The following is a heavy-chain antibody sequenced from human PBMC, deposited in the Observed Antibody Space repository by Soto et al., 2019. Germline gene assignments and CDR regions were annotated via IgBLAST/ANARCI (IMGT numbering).Heavy chain of an antibody. CDR3: ARPRAGSYAYFDY. CDR2: INAGNGNT. D-gene: IGHD1-26*01. Sequence: ASVKVSCKASGYTLTSYAMHWVRQAPGQRLEWMGWINAGNGNTKYSQKFHGRVTITRDTSASTAYMELSSLRSEDTAVYYCARPRAGSYAYFDYWGQGTLVTVSS. V-gene: IGHV1-3*01. CDR1: GYTLTSYA. J-gene: IGHJ4*02.